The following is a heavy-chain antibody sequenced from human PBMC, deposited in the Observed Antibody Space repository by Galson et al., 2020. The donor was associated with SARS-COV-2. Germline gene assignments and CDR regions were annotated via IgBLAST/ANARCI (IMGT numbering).Heavy chain of an antibody. V-gene: IGHV4-39*07. D-gene: IGHD3-3*01. CDR1: GGSISSSSYY. J-gene: IGHJ5*02. Sequence: SETLSLTCTVSGGSISSSSYYWGWIRQPPGKGLEWIGSIYYSGSTYYNPSLKSRVTISVDTSKNQFSLKLSSVTAADTAVYYCASSLRITIFGVVPRFDPWGQGTLVTVSS. CDR3: ASSLRITIFGVVPRFDP. CDR2: IYYSGST.